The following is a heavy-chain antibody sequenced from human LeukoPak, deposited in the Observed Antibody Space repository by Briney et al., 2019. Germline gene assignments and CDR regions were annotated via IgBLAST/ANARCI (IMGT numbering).Heavy chain of an antibody. D-gene: IGHD3-10*01. Sequence: GGSLRLSCAASGFSFSSNVMIWVHQAPGKGLEWVSSIPASGGSTYYADSVKGRFTISRDNSKNSLYLQMNSLRAEDTAVYYCAKDGPSQILLWSPLASIQYFQHWGQGTLVTVSS. J-gene: IGHJ1*01. V-gene: IGHV3-23*01. CDR2: IPASGGST. CDR1: GFSFSSNV. CDR3: AKDGPSQILLWSPLASIQYFQH.